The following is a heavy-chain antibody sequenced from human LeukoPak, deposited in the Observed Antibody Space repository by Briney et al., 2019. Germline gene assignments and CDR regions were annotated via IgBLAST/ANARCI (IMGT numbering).Heavy chain of an antibody. J-gene: IGHJ5*02. CDR1: GYTFTGYY. D-gene: IGHD2-2*01. CDR2: INPNSGGT. V-gene: IGHV1-2*02. CDR3: ARADCSSTSCYGGRNWFDP. Sequence: AASVKVSCKASGYTFTGYYMHWVRQAPGPGREWMGWINPNSGGTNYAQKFQGRVTMTRDTSTSTAYMELSRLRCDDTAVYYCARADCSSTSCYGGRNWFDPWGQGALVTVSS.